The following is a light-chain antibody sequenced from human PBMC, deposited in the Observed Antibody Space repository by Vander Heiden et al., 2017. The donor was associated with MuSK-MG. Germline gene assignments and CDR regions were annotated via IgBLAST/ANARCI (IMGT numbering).Light chain of an antibody. J-gene: IGKJ5*01. CDR3: QHDGNYPVT. CDR2: GAS. Sequence: DIQITSPASSLSASVGDRVTITFRASQGVSKWLAWYQQRPEKAPKSLIYGASNLQTGVPSRFSGSGSGTNFTLTISNLQPEDFATYYCQHDGNYPVTFGQGTQVEIK. CDR1: QGVSKW. V-gene: IGKV1D-16*01.